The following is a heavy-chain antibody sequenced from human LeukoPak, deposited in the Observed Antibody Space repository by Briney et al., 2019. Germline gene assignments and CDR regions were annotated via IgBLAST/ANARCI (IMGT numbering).Heavy chain of an antibody. CDR1: GFAFSTSW. CDR2: IKKDGSAI. CDR3: ARDFSPSCGGDCYLDAFDI. V-gene: IGHV3-7*01. Sequence: GGSLRLSCAASGFAFSTSWMTWVRQAPGKGLEWVANIKKDGSAIHYVDSVKGRFTISRDNAKKSLYLQMNSMRAEDTAVYYCARDFSPSCGGDCYLDAFDIWGQGTMVTVSS. J-gene: IGHJ3*02. D-gene: IGHD2-21*01.